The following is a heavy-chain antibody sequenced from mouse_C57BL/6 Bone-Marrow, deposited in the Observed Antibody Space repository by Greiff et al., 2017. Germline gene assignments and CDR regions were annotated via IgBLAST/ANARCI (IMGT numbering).Heavy chain of an antibody. CDR3: ARSRGTYALDV. CDR1: GYTFTSYW. D-gene: IGHD6-5*01. CDR2: INPSGGYT. Sequence: VQLQQPGAGLVKPGASLKLSCTASGYTFTSYWMQWVKQRPGQGLEWIGEINPSGGYTNYTQTFKGQTTFTVDTSSNTAYLQLSSLTSEDSAVECCARSRGTYALDVWGQGTTVTVSS. V-gene: IGHV1-50*01. J-gene: IGHJ1*01.